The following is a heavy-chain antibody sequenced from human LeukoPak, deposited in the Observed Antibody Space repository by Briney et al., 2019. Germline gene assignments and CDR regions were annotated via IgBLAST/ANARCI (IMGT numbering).Heavy chain of an antibody. D-gene: IGHD1-26*01. CDR2: IGRSGSTI. CDR3: ARVRSGSYFDY. Sequence: GGSLRLSCAASGFTFSDYYMSWIRQAPGKGLEWVSYIGRSGSTIYYADSVKGRFTISRDNSKNTLYLQMGSLRAEDMAVYYCARVRSGSYFDYWGQGTLVTVSS. CDR1: GFTFSDYY. J-gene: IGHJ4*02. V-gene: IGHV3-11*04.